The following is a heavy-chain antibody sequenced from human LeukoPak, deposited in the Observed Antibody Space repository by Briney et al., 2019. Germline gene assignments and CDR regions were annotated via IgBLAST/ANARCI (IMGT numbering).Heavy chain of an antibody. V-gene: IGHV4-39*07. CDR3: ARAKWLSLYYFDY. Sequence: SETLSLTCTVSGGSISSSSYYWGWIRQPPGKGLEWIGSIYYSGSTYYNPSLKSRVTISVDTSKNQFSLKLSSVTAADTAVYYCARAKWLSLYYFDYWGQGTLVTVSS. J-gene: IGHJ4*02. CDR1: GGSISSSSYY. CDR2: IYYSGST. D-gene: IGHD3-16*02.